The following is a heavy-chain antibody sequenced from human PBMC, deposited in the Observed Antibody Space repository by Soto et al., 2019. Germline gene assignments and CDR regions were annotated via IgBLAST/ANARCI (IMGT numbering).Heavy chain of an antibody. CDR2: ISYDGSNE. CDR1: GFTFSSYA. J-gene: IGHJ4*02. Sequence: QVQLVESGGGVVQPGRSLRLSCAASGFTFSSYAMHWVRQAPGKGLVWVAIISYDGSNEYYANSVNGRFTISRDNSKNTLYLQMNILRAEDTDVYYCARCEGAFSSRSPYWVQGTLVSVSS. D-gene: IGHD6-13*01. V-gene: IGHV3-30-3*01. CDR3: ARCEGAFSSRSPY.